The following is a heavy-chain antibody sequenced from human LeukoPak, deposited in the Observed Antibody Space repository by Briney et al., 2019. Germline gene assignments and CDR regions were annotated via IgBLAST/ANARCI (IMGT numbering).Heavy chain of an antibody. CDR2: ISAYNGNT. CDR1: GYTFTSYG. CDR3: ARGYYGSGSYSKGDY. V-gene: IGHV1-18*01. J-gene: IGHJ4*02. D-gene: IGHD3-10*01. Sequence: ASVKVSCKASGYTFTSYGISWVRQAPGQGLEGMGWISAYNGNTNYAQKLQGRVTMTTDTSTSTAYMELRSLRSDDTAVYYCARGYYGSGSYSKGDYWGQGTLVTVSS.